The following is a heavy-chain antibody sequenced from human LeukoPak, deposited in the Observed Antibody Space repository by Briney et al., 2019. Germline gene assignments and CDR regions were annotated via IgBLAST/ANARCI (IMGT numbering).Heavy chain of an antibody. J-gene: IGHJ4*02. CDR1: GYTFTSYY. CDR3: AREVTVAGTFDY. Sequence: GASVKVSCKASGYTFTSYYMHWVRQAPGQGLEWMGIINPSGGSTSYAQKFQGRVTMTRDTSTSTVYMELSSLRSEDTAVYYRAREVTVAGTFDYWGQGTLVTVSS. V-gene: IGHV1-46*01. D-gene: IGHD6-19*01. CDR2: INPSGGST.